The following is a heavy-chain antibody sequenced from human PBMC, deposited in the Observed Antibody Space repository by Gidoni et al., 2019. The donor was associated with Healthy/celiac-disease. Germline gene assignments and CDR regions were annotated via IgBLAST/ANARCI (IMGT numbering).Heavy chain of an antibody. CDR1: GFTFSSYG. CDR2: ISYDGSNK. V-gene: IGHV3-30*03. CDR3: ASLVVVTAFDY. D-gene: IGHD2-21*02. J-gene: IGHJ4*02. Sequence: QVQLVESGGGVVQPGRSLRLSCAASGFTFSSYGMHWVRQAPGKGLEWVAVISYDGSNKYYADSVKGRFTISRDNSKNTLYLQMNSLRAEDTAVYYCASLVVVTAFDYWGQGTLVTVSS.